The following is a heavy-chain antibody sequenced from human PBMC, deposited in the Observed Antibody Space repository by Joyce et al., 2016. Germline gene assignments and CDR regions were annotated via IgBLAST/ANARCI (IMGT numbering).Heavy chain of an antibody. CDR1: GDSISGSHW. J-gene: IGHJ6*03. V-gene: IGHV4-4*02. Sequence: QVQLQESGPRLVKPSGTLSLTCTVSGDSISGSHWWVWVRQSPGKGLEWIGDIYQNGDSNYRPSLKNRVTISLDKSRNYFSLKLNSVTAADTAIYYCARVHNFYYYMDVWGKGTTVTVSS. CDR2: IYQNGDS. D-gene: IGHD5-24*01. CDR3: ARVHNFYYYMDV.